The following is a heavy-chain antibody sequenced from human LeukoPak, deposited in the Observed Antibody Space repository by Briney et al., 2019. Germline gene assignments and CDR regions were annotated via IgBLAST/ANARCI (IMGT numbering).Heavy chain of an antibody. J-gene: IGHJ6*02. V-gene: IGHV1-69*13. CDR3: ARGGAAALYYYYGMDV. Sequence: GASVKVSCKPSGGTFSSYAISWVRQAPGQGLEWMGGIIPIFGTANYAQKFQGRVTITADESTSTAYMELSSLRSEDTAVYYCARGGAAALYYYYGMDVWGQGTTVTVSS. CDR2: IIPIFGTA. CDR1: GGTFSSYA. D-gene: IGHD6-13*01.